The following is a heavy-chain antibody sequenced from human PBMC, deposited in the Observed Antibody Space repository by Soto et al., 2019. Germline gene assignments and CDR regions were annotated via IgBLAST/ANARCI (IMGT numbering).Heavy chain of an antibody. J-gene: IGHJ6*02. CDR3: ARGGGVAVRPHYYYCGMDV. CDR1: VFSVSNNY. Sequence: EVQLVESGGGLIQPGGSLRLSCVASVFSVSNNYMSWVRQAPGKGLEWVSVIYSDGSTYYADSVKGRFTISRDNSRNTVYLQTISLRAEDTAVYYCARGGGVAVRPHYYYCGMDVWGQGTTVTVSS. D-gene: IGHD6-19*01. CDR2: IYSDGST. V-gene: IGHV3-53*01.